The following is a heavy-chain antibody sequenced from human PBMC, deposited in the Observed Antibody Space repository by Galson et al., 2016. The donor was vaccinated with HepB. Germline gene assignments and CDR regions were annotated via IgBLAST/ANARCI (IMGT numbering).Heavy chain of an antibody. Sequence: SLRLSCAASGFSFSRYGMHWVRQAPGKGLEWVAVISYDGTNKYYADSVKGRFTISRDNSKNTLDLHMNSLRAEDTAVYYCARASDSSGANPFDYWGQGTLVTVSS. CDR1: GFSFSRYG. CDR2: ISYDGTNK. V-gene: IGHV3-30-3*01. J-gene: IGHJ4*02. D-gene: IGHD3-22*01. CDR3: ARASDSSGANPFDY.